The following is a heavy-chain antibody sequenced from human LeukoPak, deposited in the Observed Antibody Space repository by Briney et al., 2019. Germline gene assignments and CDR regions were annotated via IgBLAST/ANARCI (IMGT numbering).Heavy chain of an antibody. Sequence: PGGSLRLSCAASGFTFSSYAIIWVRQAPGKGLEWVSTISGSGTYTYYSDSVKGRFTISRDNSESTVYLQMSSLRVEDTALYFCAKGLRKSGSPHLFFFDYWGQGTRVTVSS. CDR1: GFTFSSYA. CDR3: AKGLRKSGSPHLFFFDY. J-gene: IGHJ4*02. D-gene: IGHD6-25*01. CDR2: ISGSGTYT. V-gene: IGHV3-23*01.